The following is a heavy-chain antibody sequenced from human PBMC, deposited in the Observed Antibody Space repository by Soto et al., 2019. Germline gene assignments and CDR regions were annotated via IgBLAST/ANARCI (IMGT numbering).Heavy chain of an antibody. Sequence: QVQLVQSGAEMKTPGASVKVSCKAPADTFTSYYLNWVRQAPGQELVWMGVINPHGASTKFAQKFQGRVSRTKATSRSSVYMELRSMPAEDTAVYYCARSSGGNCGTTIEGTNRFVSWRQGTMVTVSS. J-gene: IGHJ5*02. CDR1: ADTFTSYY. CDR3: ARSSGGNCGTTIEGTNRFVS. V-gene: IGHV1-46*01. CDR2: INPHGAST. D-gene: IGHD2-21*01.